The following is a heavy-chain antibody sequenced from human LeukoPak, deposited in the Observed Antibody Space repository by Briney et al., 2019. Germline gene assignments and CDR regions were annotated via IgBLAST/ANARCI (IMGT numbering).Heavy chain of an antibody. D-gene: IGHD3-22*01. CDR2: ISGSGGST. V-gene: IGHV3-23*01. CDR3: AEPEGGYYDIRPD. CDR1: GFTFSSYA. J-gene: IGHJ4*02. Sequence: GGSLRLSCAASGFTFSSYAMTWVRQAPGKGLEWVSTISGSGGSTYYADSVKGRFTISRDNSKNTLYLQMNSLRAEDTAVYYCAEPEGGYYDIRPDWGQGTLVTVSS.